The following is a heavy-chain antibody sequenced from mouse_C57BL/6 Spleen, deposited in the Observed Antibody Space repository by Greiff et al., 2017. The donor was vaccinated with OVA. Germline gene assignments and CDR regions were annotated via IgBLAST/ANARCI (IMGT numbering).Heavy chain of an antibody. V-gene: IGHV1-55*01. J-gene: IGHJ4*01. CDR2: IYPGSGST. CDR1: GYTFTSYW. CDR3: ARRRGYDYDADYYAMDY. Sequence: QVHVKQSGAELVKPGASVKMSCKASGYTFTSYWITWVKQRPGQGLEWIGDIYPGSGSTNYNEKFKSKATLTVDTSSSTAYMQLSSLTSEDSAVYYCARRRGYDYDADYYAMDYWGQGTSVTVSS. D-gene: IGHD2-4*01.